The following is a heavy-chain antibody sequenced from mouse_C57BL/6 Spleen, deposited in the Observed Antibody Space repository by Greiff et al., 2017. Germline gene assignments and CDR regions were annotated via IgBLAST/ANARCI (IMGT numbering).Heavy chain of an antibody. CDR2: IYPGDGDT. D-gene: IGHD1-1*01. Sequence: QVQLQQSGPELVKPGASVKLSCKASGYAFSSSWMNWVKQRPGKGLEWIGRIYPGDGDTNYNGKFKGKATLTADKSSSTAYMQLSSLTSEDSAVYFCARGYYSSSYRAMDYWGQGTSVTVSS. V-gene: IGHV1-82*01. CDR3: ARGYYSSSYRAMDY. J-gene: IGHJ4*01. CDR1: GYAFSSSW.